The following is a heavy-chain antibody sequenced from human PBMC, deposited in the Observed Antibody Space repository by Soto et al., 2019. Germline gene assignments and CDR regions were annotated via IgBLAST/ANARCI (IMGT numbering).Heavy chain of an antibody. D-gene: IGHD2-21*02. CDR2: INAGNGNT. CDR1: VSTVTGSA. CDR3: ARSIVVVTALDY. V-gene: IGHV1-3*01. J-gene: IGHJ4*02. Sequence: VKGWCRAYVSTVTGSAMHWVRQAPGQRLEWMGWINAGNGNTKYSQKFQGRVTITRDTSASTAYMELSSLRSEDTAVYYCARSIVVVTALDYWGQGTLVTSPQ.